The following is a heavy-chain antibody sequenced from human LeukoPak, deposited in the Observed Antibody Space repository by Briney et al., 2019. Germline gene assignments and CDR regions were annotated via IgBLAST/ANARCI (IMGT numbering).Heavy chain of an antibody. J-gene: IGHJ5*02. Sequence: PGGSLRLSCAASGFTVSSNYMSWVRQAPGKGLEWVSVIYSGGSTYYADSVKGRFTISRDNSKNSLYLQMNSLRAEDTAVYYCARDSEKEYCSSTSCYLYNWFDPWGQGTLVTVSS. D-gene: IGHD2-2*01. CDR3: ARDSEKEYCSSTSCYLYNWFDP. CDR2: IYSGGST. CDR1: GFTVSSNY. V-gene: IGHV3-66*01.